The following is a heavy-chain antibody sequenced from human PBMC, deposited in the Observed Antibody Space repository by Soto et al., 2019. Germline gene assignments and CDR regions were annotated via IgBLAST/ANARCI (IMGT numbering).Heavy chain of an antibody. CDR1: GYSFANYW. CDR3: VRRFCSGTSCRFNWFDP. D-gene: IGHD2-2*01. CDR2: VNPDDSTT. V-gene: IGHV5-51*01. Sequence: GESLKISCEGSGYSFANYWIGWVRQMPGKGLEWMGIVNPDDSTTTYSQSFQGQVIISADKSVRSAYLQWSSLKDSDTATYYCVRRFCSGTSCRFNWFDPWGQGTLVTVSS. J-gene: IGHJ5*02.